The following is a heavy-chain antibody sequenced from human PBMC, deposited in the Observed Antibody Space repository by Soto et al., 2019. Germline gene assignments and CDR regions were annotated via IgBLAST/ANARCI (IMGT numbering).Heavy chain of an antibody. Sequence: GGSLRLSCAASGFTFSSYTRNWVRQATGKGLEWVSSISSSSSYIYYADSVKGRFTISRDNAKNSLYLQMNSLRAEDTAVYYCARDEVFDYPSPFDYWGQGTLVTVSS. V-gene: IGHV3-21*01. CDR3: ARDEVFDYPSPFDY. CDR2: ISSSSSYI. D-gene: IGHD4-17*01. J-gene: IGHJ4*02. CDR1: GFTFSSYT.